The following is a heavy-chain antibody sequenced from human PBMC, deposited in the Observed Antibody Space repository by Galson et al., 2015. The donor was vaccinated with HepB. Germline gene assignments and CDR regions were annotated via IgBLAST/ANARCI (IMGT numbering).Heavy chain of an antibody. D-gene: IGHD5-18*01. V-gene: IGHV3-30-3*01. CDR3: ARDQFQLWLAYYFDY. CDR2: ISYDGSNK. J-gene: IGHJ4*02. CDR1: GFTFSSYA. Sequence: SLRLSCAASGFTFSSYAMHWVRQAPGKGLEWVAVISYDGSNKYYADSVKGRFTISRDNSKNTLYLQMNSLRAEDTAVYYCARDQFQLWLAYYFDYWGQGTLVTVSS.